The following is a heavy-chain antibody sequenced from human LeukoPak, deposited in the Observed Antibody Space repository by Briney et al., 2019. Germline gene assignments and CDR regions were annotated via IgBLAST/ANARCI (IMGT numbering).Heavy chain of an antibody. D-gene: IGHD4-17*01. CDR2: IHYDSSTE. Sequence: GGSLRLSCAASGFAFSSYGMHWVRQAPGKGLEWVAYIHYDSSTEDYADSVKGRFAISRDDANNSLYLQMNGLRVEDTALYYCVRGPHYGAYTDYFDYWGQGTLVTVSS. V-gene: IGHV3-30*02. CDR3: VRGPHYGAYTDYFDY. J-gene: IGHJ4*02. CDR1: GFAFSSYG.